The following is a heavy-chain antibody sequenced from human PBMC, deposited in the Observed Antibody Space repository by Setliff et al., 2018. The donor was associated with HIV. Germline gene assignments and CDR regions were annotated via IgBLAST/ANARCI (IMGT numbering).Heavy chain of an antibody. V-gene: IGHV3-23*01. D-gene: IGHD5-18*01. CDR2: INGDGDST. CDR1: GFTFSFHA. CDR3: AGARPWIQLAY. Sequence: GGSLRLSCAASGFTFSFHAMTWVRQAPGKGLEWVSGINGDGDSTYYADSVKGRFTISRDKSKNTLYLQMNSLRAEDTAVYYCAGARPWIQLAYWGQGTLVTVSS. J-gene: IGHJ4*02.